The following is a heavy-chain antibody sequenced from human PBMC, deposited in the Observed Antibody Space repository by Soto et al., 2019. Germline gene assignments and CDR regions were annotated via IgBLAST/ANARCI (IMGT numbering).Heavy chain of an antibody. D-gene: IGHD4-17*01. CDR3: ARDRNYGLFDY. J-gene: IGHJ4*02. CDR2: ISSSSSTI. Sequence: EVQLVESGGGLVQPGGSLRLSCAASGFTFSSYSMNWVRQAPGKGLEWVSYISSSSSTIYYADSVKGRFTISRDNAKNSLYLQMNSLRAEDTAVYSCARDRNYGLFDYWGPGTLVTVSS. CDR1: GFTFSSYS. V-gene: IGHV3-48*01.